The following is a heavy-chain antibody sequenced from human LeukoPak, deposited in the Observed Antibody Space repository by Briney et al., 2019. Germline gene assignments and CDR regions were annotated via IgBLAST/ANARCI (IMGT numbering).Heavy chain of an antibody. J-gene: IGHJ4*02. CDR2: INHSGST. CDR1: GGSFSGYY. CDR3: ARAIIYDYVWGSYRAASRGRYFDY. V-gene: IGHV4-34*01. D-gene: IGHD3-16*02. Sequence: PSDTLSLTCAVYGGSFSGYYWSWVRQPPGKGLEWIGEINHSGSTNYNPSLKSRVTISVDTSKNQFSLKLSSVTAADTAVYYCARAIIYDYVWGSYRAASRGRYFDYWGQGTLVTVSS.